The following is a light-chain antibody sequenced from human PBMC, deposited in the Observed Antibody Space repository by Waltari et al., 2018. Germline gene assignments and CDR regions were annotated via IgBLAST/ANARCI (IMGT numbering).Light chain of an antibody. Sequence: DIQMTQSPSPLSASVGDRVTIACRASQSISGWFAWYQQKPGKAPSLLIYKASTLQSGVPSRFSGSGSGTEFTLTISSLQPDDFATYYCQQYDTYLPWTFGQGTKVESK. CDR1: QSISGW. J-gene: IGKJ1*01. CDR3: QQYDTYLPWT. CDR2: KAS. V-gene: IGKV1-5*03.